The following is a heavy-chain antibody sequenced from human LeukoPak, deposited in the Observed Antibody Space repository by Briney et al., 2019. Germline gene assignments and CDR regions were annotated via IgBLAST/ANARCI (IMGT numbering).Heavy chain of an antibody. V-gene: IGHV3-33*08. D-gene: IGHD3-3*01. CDR3: ARGSGAYYNWFDP. Sequence: GGSLRLPCAASGFTFSSYGMHWVRQAPGKGLEWVAVTWYDGNNKYYGDSVKGRFTISRDNSKNTLYLQMNSLRAEDTAVYYCARGSGAYYNWFDPWGQGTLVTVSS. CDR2: TWYDGNNK. J-gene: IGHJ5*02. CDR1: GFTFSSYG.